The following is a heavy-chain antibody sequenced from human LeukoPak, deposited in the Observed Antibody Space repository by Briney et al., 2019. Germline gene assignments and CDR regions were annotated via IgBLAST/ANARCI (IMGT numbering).Heavy chain of an antibody. CDR1: GFTFSSYA. CDR2: ISGSGGST. V-gene: IGHV3-23*01. J-gene: IGHJ4*02. Sequence: GGSLRLSCAASGFTFSSYAMSWVRQAPGKGLEWVSAISGSGGSTYYADSVKGRFTISRDNSKNTLYPQMNSLRAEDTAVYYCAKTPAPNSMIVVVMYFDYWGQGTLVTVSS. D-gene: IGHD3-22*01. CDR3: AKTPAPNSMIVVVMYFDY.